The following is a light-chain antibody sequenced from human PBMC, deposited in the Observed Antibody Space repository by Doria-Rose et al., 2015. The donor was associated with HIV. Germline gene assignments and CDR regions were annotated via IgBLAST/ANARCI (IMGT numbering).Light chain of an antibody. J-gene: IGKJ1*01. Sequence: EIVLTQSPGTLSLSPGERATLSCRASQSFSSTYLAWYQQQHGQAPSLVIYDGSTRATGIPDGFSASGSGTDFTLTINRLEPENFALYYCHQYGTSWTFGQGTKVEI. CDR1: QSFSSTY. V-gene: IGKV3-20*01. CDR2: DGS. CDR3: HQYGTSWT.